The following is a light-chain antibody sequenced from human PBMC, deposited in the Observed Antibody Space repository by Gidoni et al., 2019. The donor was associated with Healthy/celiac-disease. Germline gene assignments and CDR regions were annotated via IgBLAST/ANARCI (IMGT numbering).Light chain of an antibody. J-gene: IGKJ2*01. V-gene: IGKV1-5*03. CDR3: QQYNSYSMYT. CDR2: KAS. CDR1: QSISSW. Sequence: DIQMTQSPSTLSASVGDRVTITCRASQSISSWLAWYQQKPGKAPKLLIYKASSLESGVPSRCIGSGSGTEFTLTIISLQPDDFATYYCQQYNSYSMYTFGQGTKLEI.